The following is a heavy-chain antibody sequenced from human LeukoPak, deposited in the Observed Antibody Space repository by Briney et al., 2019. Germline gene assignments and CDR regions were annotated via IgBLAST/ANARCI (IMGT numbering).Heavy chain of an antibody. J-gene: IGHJ5*02. V-gene: IGHV3-74*01. CDR1: GFTFSSYW. CDR3: ARDQPGTYTLSGA. D-gene: IGHD1-14*01. Sequence: GGSLRLSCAGSGFTFSSYWMHWVRQAPGKGLVWVSRISSDGSSTNYADSVKGRFTISRDNAKNTLYLQMNSLRAEDTAAYFCARDQPGTYTLSGAWGQGTLVTVSS. CDR2: ISSDGSST.